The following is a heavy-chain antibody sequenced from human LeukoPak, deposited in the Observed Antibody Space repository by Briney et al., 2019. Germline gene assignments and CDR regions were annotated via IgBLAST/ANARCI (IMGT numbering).Heavy chain of an antibody. V-gene: IGHV1-18*01. D-gene: IGHD3-9*01. CDR1: GYTFTSYG. Sequence: ASVKVSRKASGYTFTSYGISWVRQAPGQGLEWMGWISAYNGNTNYAQKLQGRVTMTTDTSTSTAYMELRSLRSEDTAVYYCARGVSERVLRYFRPTYYFDYWGQGTLVTVSS. CDR3: ARGVSERVLRYFRPTYYFDY. CDR2: ISAYNGNT. J-gene: IGHJ4*02.